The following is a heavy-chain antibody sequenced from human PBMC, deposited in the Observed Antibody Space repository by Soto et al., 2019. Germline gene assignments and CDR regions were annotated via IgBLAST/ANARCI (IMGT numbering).Heavy chain of an antibody. J-gene: IGHJ4*02. Sequence: EVQLLESGGGLVQPGGSLRLSCAASGFTFSSYAMSWVRQAPGKGLEWVSAISGSGGSTYYADSVKGRFTISRDNAKNSLYLQMNSLRAEDTAVYYCARDLLGSSSWYYFDYWGQGTLVTVSS. CDR1: GFTFSSYA. CDR3: ARDLLGSSSWYYFDY. V-gene: IGHV3-23*01. CDR2: ISGSGGST. D-gene: IGHD6-13*01.